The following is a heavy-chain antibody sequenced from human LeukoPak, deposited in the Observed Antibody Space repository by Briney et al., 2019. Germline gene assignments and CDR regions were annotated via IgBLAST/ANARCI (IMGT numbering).Heavy chain of an antibody. CDR3: ARRGDGGRSFDY. CDR1: GFTFSSYS. Sequence: GGSLRLSCAASGFTFSSYSVNWVRQAPGKGLEWVSLIYGGGNTYYADSVKGRFTISRDNSKNTLYLQMNSLRAEDTAVYYCARRGDGGRSFDYWGQGTLVTVSS. J-gene: IGHJ4*02. D-gene: IGHD4-23*01. V-gene: IGHV3-53*01. CDR2: IYGGGNT.